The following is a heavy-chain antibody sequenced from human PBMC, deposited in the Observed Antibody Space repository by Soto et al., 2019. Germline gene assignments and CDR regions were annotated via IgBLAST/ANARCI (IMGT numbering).Heavy chain of an antibody. Sequence: GGSLRLSCAASGFTFSAYSVNWVRQAPGKGLEWVSYISSGSKTIYYAESVKGRFTVSRDNARNSQYLQMNSLRDEDTAVYYCAREDILGVRSFDYWGQGTLVTVSS. CDR2: ISSGSKTI. D-gene: IGHD3-3*02. V-gene: IGHV3-48*02. CDR3: AREDILGVRSFDY. CDR1: GFTFSAYS. J-gene: IGHJ4*02.